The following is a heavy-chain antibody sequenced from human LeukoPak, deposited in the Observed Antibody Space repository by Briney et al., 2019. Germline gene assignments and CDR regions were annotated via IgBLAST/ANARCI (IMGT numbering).Heavy chain of an antibody. J-gene: IGHJ4*02. CDR3: VKDNPLDY. V-gene: IGHV3-48*01. CDR1: GFSFSSYV. Sequence: GGSLRLSCAASGFSFSSYVMSWVRQAPGKGLECVAYISSSRSPIYYADSMKGRFTISRDNSKNTLYLHINSLRAEDTAVYYCVKDNPLDYWGQGTLVIVSS. D-gene: IGHD1-14*01. CDR2: ISSSRSPI.